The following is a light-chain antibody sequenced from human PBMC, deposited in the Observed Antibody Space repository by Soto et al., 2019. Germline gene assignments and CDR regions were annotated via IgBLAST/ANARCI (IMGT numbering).Light chain of an antibody. CDR3: QQYNNWPRT. CDR2: GAS. J-gene: IGKJ1*01. Sequence: DIVMTQSPATLSVSPGERVTFSCRASQSVTTNLAWYQQRPGQAPRLLIYGASNRATGIPARFSGSGSGTEFTLTISSLQSEDFAVYYCQQYNNWPRTFGQGTKVDIK. CDR1: QSVTTN. V-gene: IGKV3-15*01.